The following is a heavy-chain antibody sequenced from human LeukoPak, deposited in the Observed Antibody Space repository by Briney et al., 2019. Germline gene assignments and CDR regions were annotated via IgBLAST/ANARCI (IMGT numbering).Heavy chain of an antibody. CDR1: GFTFDDYG. CDR2: ISSSSSYI. V-gene: IGHV3-21*01. CDR3: AREHYFYHMDG. Sequence: PGGSLRLSCAASGFTFDDYGMNWVRQAPGKGLEWVSSISSSSSYIYYADSVKGRFTISRDNAKNSLYLQMNSLRAEDTAVYYCAREHYFYHMDGWGEGTTVTVSS. J-gene: IGHJ6*03.